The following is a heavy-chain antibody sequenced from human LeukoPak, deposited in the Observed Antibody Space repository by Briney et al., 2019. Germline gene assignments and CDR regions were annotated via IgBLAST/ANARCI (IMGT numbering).Heavy chain of an antibody. CDR3: AREGPGVSSSIDY. Sequence: PGGSLRLSCAASGFTFDDYSMSWVRQAPGKGLEWVSGINWNGSSTGYADSVKGRFTISRDNAKNSLYLQMNSLRAEDTAVYYCAREGPGVSSSIDYWGQGTLVTVSS. CDR2: INWNGSST. D-gene: IGHD6-6*01. V-gene: IGHV3-20*04. J-gene: IGHJ4*02. CDR1: GFTFDDYS.